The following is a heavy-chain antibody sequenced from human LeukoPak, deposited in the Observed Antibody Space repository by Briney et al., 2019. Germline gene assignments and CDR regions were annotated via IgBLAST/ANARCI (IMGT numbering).Heavy chain of an antibody. CDR1: GGSFSGYY. V-gene: IGHV4-34*01. D-gene: IGHD6-13*01. Sequence: SETLSLTCAVYGGSFSGYYWSWIRQPPGKGLEWIGEINHSGSTNYNPSLKSRVTISVDTSKNQFSLKLGSVTAADTAVYYCASEPGSSWPPPYFDYWGQGTLVTVSS. CDR2: INHSGST. CDR3: ASEPGSSWPPPYFDY. J-gene: IGHJ4*02.